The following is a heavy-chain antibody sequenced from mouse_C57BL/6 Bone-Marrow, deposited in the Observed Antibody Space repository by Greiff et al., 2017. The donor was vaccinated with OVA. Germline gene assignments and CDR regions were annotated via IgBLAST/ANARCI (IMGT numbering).Heavy chain of an antibody. V-gene: IGHV1-64*01. D-gene: IGHD1-1*01. CDR1: GYTFTSYW. Sequence: QVQLQQPGAELVKPGASVKLSCKASGYTFTSYWMHWVKQRPGQGLEWIGMIHPNSGSTNYDEKFKSKATLTVDKSSSTAYMQLSSLTSEDSAVYDGARHYGTLDWYFDVWGTGTTVTVSS. J-gene: IGHJ1*03. CDR3: ARHYGTLDWYFDV. CDR2: IHPNSGST.